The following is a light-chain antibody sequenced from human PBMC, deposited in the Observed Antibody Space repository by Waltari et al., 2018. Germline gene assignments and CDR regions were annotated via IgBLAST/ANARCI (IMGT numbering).Light chain of an antibody. Sequence: QLVLTQSPSASASLGASVKLTCTLTSGPSSYAIPWPHQQPEKGPRYLMKLNSDGSHSKGDGIPDRFSGSSSGAERYLTISSLQSEDEADYYCQTWGTGIWVFGGGTKLTVL. CDR2: LNSDGSH. V-gene: IGLV4-69*01. CDR3: QTWGTGIWV. CDR1: SGPSSYA. J-gene: IGLJ3*02.